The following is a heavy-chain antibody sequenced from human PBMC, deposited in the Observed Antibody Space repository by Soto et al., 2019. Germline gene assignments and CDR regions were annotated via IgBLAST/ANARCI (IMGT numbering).Heavy chain of an antibody. CDR1: GFTFSSYG. CDR3: AKESPQLYYFDY. Sequence: GGSLRLSCAASGFTFSSYGMHWVRQAPGKGLEWVAVISYDGSNKYYADSVKGRFTISRDNSKNTLYLQMNSLRAEDTAVYYCAKESPQLYYFDYWGQGTLVTVSS. J-gene: IGHJ4*02. V-gene: IGHV3-30*18. D-gene: IGHD2-15*01. CDR2: ISYDGSNK.